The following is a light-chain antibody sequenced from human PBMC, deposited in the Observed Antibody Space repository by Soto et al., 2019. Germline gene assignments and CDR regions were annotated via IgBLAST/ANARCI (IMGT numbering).Light chain of an antibody. Sequence: DIQMTQSPSTLSASVGDRVTITCRASQSISSLLAWYQQKPGKAPKLLIYDASSLESVVPSRFSGSGFGTEFTLTISSLQPDDFATYYCQQYNSYPWTFGQGTKVEIK. CDR1: QSISSL. V-gene: IGKV1-5*01. CDR3: QQYNSYPWT. CDR2: DAS. J-gene: IGKJ1*01.